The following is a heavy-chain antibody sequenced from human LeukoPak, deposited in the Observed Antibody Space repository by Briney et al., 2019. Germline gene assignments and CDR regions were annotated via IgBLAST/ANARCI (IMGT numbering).Heavy chain of an antibody. Sequence: SETLSLTCAVSGGSISSSNWWSWVRQPPGKGLEWIGEIYHSGSTNYNPSLKSRVTISVDKSKNQFSLKLSSVTAEDTAVYYCARARDSSGYVDYWGQGTLVTVSS. J-gene: IGHJ4*02. D-gene: IGHD3-22*01. CDR2: IYHSGST. CDR3: ARARDSSGYVDY. V-gene: IGHV4-4*02. CDR1: GGSISSSNW.